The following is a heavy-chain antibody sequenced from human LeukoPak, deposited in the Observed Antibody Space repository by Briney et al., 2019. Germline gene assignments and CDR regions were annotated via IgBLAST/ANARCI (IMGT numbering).Heavy chain of an antibody. V-gene: IGHV3-23*01. CDR1: GFTFVSYA. Sequence: PSGGSLRLSCAASGFTFVSYAMSWVRQAPGKGLEWVSTISGSGGRTYYADSVKGRFTISRDNSKNTLYLQMNSLRGEDTAVYYCAKDPLGGVNFPEYFQYWGQGTLVSVSS. CDR2: ISGSGGRT. J-gene: IGHJ1*01. CDR3: AKDPLGGVNFPEYFQY. D-gene: IGHD1-1*01.